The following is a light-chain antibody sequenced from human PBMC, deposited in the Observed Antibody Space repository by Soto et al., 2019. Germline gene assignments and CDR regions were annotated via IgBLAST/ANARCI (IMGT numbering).Light chain of an antibody. J-gene: IGLJ1*01. CDR1: SSDVGSYNH. CDR2: EVS. V-gene: IGLV2-18*02. CDR3: SSFTTSSTYV. Sequence: QSALTQPPSVSGSPGQSVTISCTGTSSDVGSYNHVAWYQQPPGTAPKLMIYEVSNRPSGVPDRFSGSKSGNTASLTISGLQDEDEADYYCSSFTTSSTYVFGTGTKLTVL.